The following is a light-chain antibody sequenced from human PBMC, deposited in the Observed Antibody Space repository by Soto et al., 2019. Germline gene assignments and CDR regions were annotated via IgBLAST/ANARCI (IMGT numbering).Light chain of an antibody. Sequence: QSVLTQPPSVSAAPGQKVTISCSGSSSNIGNNYVSWYQHLPGTAPKLLIYDNDKRPSGIPDRFSGSKSGTSATLGITGLQTGDEAFYYCATWDTSLSAVVFGGGTQLTVL. CDR3: ATWDTSLSAVV. CDR2: DND. V-gene: IGLV1-51*01. CDR1: SSNIGNNY. J-gene: IGLJ2*01.